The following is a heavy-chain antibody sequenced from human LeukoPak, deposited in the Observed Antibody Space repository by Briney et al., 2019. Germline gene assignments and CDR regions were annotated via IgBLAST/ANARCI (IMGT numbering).Heavy chain of an antibody. V-gene: IGHV3-48*03. Sequence: PGGSLRLSCAASGLTFSSYEMNWVRQAQGKGLERVSYISSSGSTIYYADSVKGRFTISRGNAKNSLYLQMNSLRAEDTAVYYCARSLTMVRGDPIDYWGQGTLVTVSS. D-gene: IGHD3-10*01. J-gene: IGHJ4*02. CDR3: ARSLTMVRGDPIDY. CDR2: ISSSGSTI. CDR1: GLTFSSYE.